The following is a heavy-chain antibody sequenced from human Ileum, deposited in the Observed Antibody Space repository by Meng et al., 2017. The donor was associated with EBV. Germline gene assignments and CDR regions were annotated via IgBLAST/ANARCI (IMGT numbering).Heavy chain of an antibody. CDR2: IYYRGNT. D-gene: IGHD4-17*01. V-gene: IGHV4-39*07. CDR3: ASAYDYGDYEAFAY. J-gene: IGHJ4*02. Sequence: QLQEPGPGLVKPSETLSLTCTVPGGSISTGNFYWGWIRQSPGKALECIGTIYYRGNTFYNPSLKSRLTISIDTSKNEFSLTLRSVTAADTALYYCASAYDYGDYEAFAYWGPGSLVTVSS. CDR1: GGSISTGNFY.